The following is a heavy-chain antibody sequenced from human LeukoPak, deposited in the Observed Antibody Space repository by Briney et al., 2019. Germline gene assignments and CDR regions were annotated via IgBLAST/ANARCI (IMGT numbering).Heavy chain of an antibody. V-gene: IGHV1-8*03. D-gene: IGHD6-25*01. J-gene: IGHJ4*02. CDR2: MNPNNGDS. CDR3: ARTTSFTASGYDY. Sequence: ASVTVSCKASGYTFTNYHINWVRQATGQGLEWMGWMNPNNGDSGYAQKFQGRVTITRDPSISTSYMELRSLRSDDTAVYFCARTTSFTASGYDYWGQGTLVTVSS. CDR1: GYTFTNYH.